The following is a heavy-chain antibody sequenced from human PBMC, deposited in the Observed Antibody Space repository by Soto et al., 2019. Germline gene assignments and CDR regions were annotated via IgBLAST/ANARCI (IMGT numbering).Heavy chain of an antibody. J-gene: IGHJ4*02. V-gene: IGHV3-48*01. Sequence: LRLSCAASGFTFSIYSMNWVRQAPGKGLEWVSYIMPGSSHIFYADSVKGRFTISRDNSKNTLYLQMNSLRAEDAAVYYCVKAAGYSYGYFDYWGQGTLVTVSS. CDR2: IMPGSSHI. D-gene: IGHD5-18*01. CDR1: GFTFSIYS. CDR3: VKAAGYSYGYFDY.